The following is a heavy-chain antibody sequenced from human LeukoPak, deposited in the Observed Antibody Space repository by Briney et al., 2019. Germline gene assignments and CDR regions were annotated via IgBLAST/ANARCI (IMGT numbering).Heavy chain of an antibody. D-gene: IGHD1-26*01. V-gene: IGHV3-21*01. Sequence: GGSLRLSCAASGFTLRSYNMHWVRQAPGKGLEWVSYVSTSSYYIYYADSVKGRFTISRDDAKNSLFLQMNSLRAEDTAIYYCARDASGSSTGLIDSWGQGTLVTVSS. CDR1: GFTLRSYN. CDR2: VSTSSYYI. J-gene: IGHJ4*02. CDR3: ARDASGSSTGLIDS.